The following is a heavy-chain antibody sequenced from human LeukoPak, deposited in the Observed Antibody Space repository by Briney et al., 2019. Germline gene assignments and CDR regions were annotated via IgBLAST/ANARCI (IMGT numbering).Heavy chain of an antibody. CDR3: TKGKWGLTINNFDV. CDR1: GFPLSTYV. V-gene: IGHV3-23*01. D-gene: IGHD3-9*01. Sequence: PGGSLQLSCVAPGFPLSTYVMGRVPPVPGGGLEGVPSVSESGGSTYYADSVKGRFTISRDNSKDTLSLQMNSLRAEDTAVYYCTKGKWGLTINNFDVWGQGTMVTVSS. CDR2: VSESGGST. J-gene: IGHJ3*01.